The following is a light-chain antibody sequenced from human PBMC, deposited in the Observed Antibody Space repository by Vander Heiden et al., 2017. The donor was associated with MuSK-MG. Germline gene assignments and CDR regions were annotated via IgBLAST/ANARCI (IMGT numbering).Light chain of an antibody. CDR3: QQRSNWPLT. J-gene: IGKJ4*01. CDR2: DAS. Sequence: EIVLTQSPATLSLSPGERATLSCRASQSVSSYLAWYQQKPGQAPRLLIYDASNRATGIPARFSGSGSVTDFTLTISSLEPEDFAVYYCQQRSNWPLTFAGGTKVEIK. CDR1: QSVSSY. V-gene: IGKV3-11*01.